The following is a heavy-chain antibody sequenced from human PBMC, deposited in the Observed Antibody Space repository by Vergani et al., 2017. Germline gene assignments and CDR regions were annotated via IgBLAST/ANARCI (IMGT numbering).Heavy chain of an antibody. D-gene: IGHD3-16*01. CDR3: ARSGGGYYFDY. CDR2: IYTSGST. CDR1: GGSISSSSYY. Sequence: QLQLQESGPGLVKPSETLSLTCTVSGGSISSSSYYWGWIRQPPGKGLEWIGSIYTSGSTNYNPSLKSRVTISVDTSKNQFSLKLSSVTAADTAVYYCARSGGGYYFDYWGQGTLVTVSS. J-gene: IGHJ4*02. V-gene: IGHV4-39*07.